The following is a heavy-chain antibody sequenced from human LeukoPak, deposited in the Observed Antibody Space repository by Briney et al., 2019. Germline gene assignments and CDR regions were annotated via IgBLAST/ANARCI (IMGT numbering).Heavy chain of an antibody. CDR1: GYTFTGYY. CDR2: INPNSGGT. V-gene: IGHV1-2*02. CDR3: ARLASDIVVVPAAV. Sequence: ASVKVSCKASGYTFTGYYMHWVRQAPGQGLEWMGWINPNSGGTNYAQKFQGRVTMTRDTFISTAYMELSRLRSDDTAVYYCARLASDIVVVPAAVWGQGTLVTVSS. D-gene: IGHD2-2*01. J-gene: IGHJ4*02.